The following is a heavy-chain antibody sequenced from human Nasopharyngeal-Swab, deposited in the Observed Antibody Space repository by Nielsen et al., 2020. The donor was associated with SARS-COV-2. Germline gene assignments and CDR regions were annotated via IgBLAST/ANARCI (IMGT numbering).Heavy chain of an antibody. V-gene: IGHV3-30-3*01. CDR1: GFTFSSYA. J-gene: IGHJ4*02. D-gene: IGHD6-19*01. CDR2: ISYDGSNK. CDR3: AKDIGYSSGFPDY. Sequence: GESLKISCAASGFTFSSYAMHWVRQAPGKGLEWVALISYDGSNKYYADSVKGRFTISRDNAKNSLYLQMNSLRAEDTALYYCAKDIGYSSGFPDYWGQGTLVTVSS.